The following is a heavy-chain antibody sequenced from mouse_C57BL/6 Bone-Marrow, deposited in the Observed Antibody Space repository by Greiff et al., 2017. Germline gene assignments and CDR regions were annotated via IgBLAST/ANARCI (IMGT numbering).Heavy chain of an antibody. Sequence: EVQRVESGGGLVQPGGSLKLSCAASGFTFSDYYMYWVRQTPEQRLEWVAYISNGGGSTYYPDTVKGRFTLSRDTAKNTLYLQMSRLKSEATAKYYYARQDSSARAFAYWGQGTLVTVSA. CDR1: GFTFSDYY. V-gene: IGHV5-12*01. CDR3: ARQDSSARAFAY. D-gene: IGHD3-2*01. J-gene: IGHJ3*01. CDR2: ISNGGGST.